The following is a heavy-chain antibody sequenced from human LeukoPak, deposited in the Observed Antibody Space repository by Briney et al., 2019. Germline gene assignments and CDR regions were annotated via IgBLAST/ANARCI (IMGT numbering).Heavy chain of an antibody. D-gene: IGHD2-15*01. CDR1: GFTFSSYA. Sequence: GGSLRLSCAASGFTFSSYAMSWVRQAPGKGLEWVSVISGSGGSTYYADSVKGRFTISRDNSKNTLYLEMNSLRAEDTAVFYCARARYCSGGSCYYACDIWGQGTMVTVSS. V-gene: IGHV3-23*01. J-gene: IGHJ3*02. CDR2: ISGSGGST. CDR3: ARARYCSGGSCYYACDI.